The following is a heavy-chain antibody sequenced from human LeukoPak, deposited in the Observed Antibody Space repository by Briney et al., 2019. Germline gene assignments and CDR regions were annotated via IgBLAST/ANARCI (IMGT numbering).Heavy chain of an antibody. D-gene: IGHD3-16*02. J-gene: IGHJ4*02. V-gene: IGHV1-46*01. CDR3: ARVGVGDYVWGSYLQYYFDY. CDR1: GYTFTSYY. CDR2: INPSGGNT. Sequence: GASVKVSCKASGYTFTSYYMHWVRQAPGQGLEWMGIINPSGGNTNYAQKLQGRVTMTTDTSTSTAYMELRSLRSDDTAVYYCARVGVGDYVWGSYLQYYFDYWGQGTLVTVSS.